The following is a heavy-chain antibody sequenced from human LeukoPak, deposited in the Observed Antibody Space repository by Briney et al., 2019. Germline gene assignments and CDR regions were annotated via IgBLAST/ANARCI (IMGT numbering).Heavy chain of an antibody. V-gene: IGHV3-23*01. J-gene: IGHJ6*02. CDR1: GFTFSSYG. D-gene: IGHD3-10*01. CDR3: ARGSLLWFGELTYGMDV. CDR2: ISGSGGTT. Sequence: GGSLRLSCAASGFTFSSYGMTWVRQGPGKGLEWVAGISGSGGTTYYADSVKGRFTISRDNSKNTLHLQMNSLRGEDTAVYYCARGSLLWFGELTYGMDVWGQGTTVTVSS.